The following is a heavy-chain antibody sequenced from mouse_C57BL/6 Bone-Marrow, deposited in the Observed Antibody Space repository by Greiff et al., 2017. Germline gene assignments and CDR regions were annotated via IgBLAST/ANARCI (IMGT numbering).Heavy chain of an antibody. J-gene: IGHJ4*01. CDR2: IYPRSGNT. Sequence: VQLQQPGAELVKPGASVKMSCKASGYTFTSYWITWVKQRPGQGLEWIGDIYPRSGNTYYNEKFKGKATLTADKSSSTVYMELRSLTSEGAAVYFCARGVTTTTGYYAMDYWGQGTSVTVSS. CDR1: GYTFTSYW. V-gene: IGHV1-55*01. CDR3: ARGVTTTTGYYAMDY. D-gene: IGHD2-2*01.